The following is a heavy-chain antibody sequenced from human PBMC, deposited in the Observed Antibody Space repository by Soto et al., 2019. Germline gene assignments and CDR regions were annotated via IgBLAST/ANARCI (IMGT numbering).Heavy chain of an antibody. CDR1: GFTFSSYG. V-gene: IGHV3-30*18. CDR2: ISYDGSNK. J-gene: IGHJ3*02. CDR3: AKEGNDAFDI. Sequence: QVQLVESGGGVVQPGRSLRLSCAASGFTFSSYGMHWVRQAPGKGLEWVAVISYDGSNKYYADSVKGRFTISRDNSKNPLYLQMNSLRAEDTAVYYCAKEGNDAFDIWGQGTMVTVSS.